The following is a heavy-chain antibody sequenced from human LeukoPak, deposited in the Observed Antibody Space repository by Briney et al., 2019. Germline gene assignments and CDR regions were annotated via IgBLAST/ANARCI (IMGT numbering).Heavy chain of an antibody. J-gene: IGHJ4*02. CDR2: ISAYNGNT. CDR3: AASDYYDSSGQFDY. V-gene: IGHV1-18*01. CDR1: GYTFTSYG. Sequence: ASVKVSCKASGYTFTSYGISWVRQAPGQGLEWMGWISAYNGNTNYAQKLQGRVTMTTDTSTSTAYMELRSLRSDDTAVYYCAASDYYDSSGQFDYWGQGTLVTVSS. D-gene: IGHD3-22*01.